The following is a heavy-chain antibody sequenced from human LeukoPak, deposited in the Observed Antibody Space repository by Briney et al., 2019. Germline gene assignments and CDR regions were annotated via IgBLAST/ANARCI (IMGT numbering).Heavy chain of an antibody. Sequence: GGSLRLSCAASGFTFSSYDMHWVRHATGKGLEWVSAIGTADDTYYSGSVKGRFTISRENAKNSLYLQMNSLRAGDTGVYYCARGGPYYYDSSGYVSDAFDIWGQGTMVTVSS. D-gene: IGHD3-22*01. CDR1: GFTFSSYD. CDR3: ARGGPYYYDSSGYVSDAFDI. CDR2: IGTADDT. J-gene: IGHJ3*02. V-gene: IGHV3-13*01.